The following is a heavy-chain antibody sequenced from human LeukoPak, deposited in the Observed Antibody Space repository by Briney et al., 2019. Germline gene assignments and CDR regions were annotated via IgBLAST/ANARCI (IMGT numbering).Heavy chain of an antibody. V-gene: IGHV1-24*01. CDR3: ATDNVPMGATTPYYYYGMTS. D-gene: IGHD1-26*01. CDR1: GYTLTELS. CDR2: FDPEDGET. Sequence: ASVKVSCKVSGYTLTELSMHWVRQAPGKGLEWMGGFDPEDGETIYAQKFQGRVTMTEDTSTDTAYMELSSLRSEDTAVYYCATDNVPMGATTPYYYYGMTSGAKGPRSPSP. J-gene: IGHJ6*02.